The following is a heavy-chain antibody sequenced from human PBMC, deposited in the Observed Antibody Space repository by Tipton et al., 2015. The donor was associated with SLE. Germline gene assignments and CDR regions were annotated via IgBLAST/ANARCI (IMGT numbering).Heavy chain of an antibody. D-gene: IGHD6-13*01. Sequence: GLVKLSETLSLTCGVSGHSITSGSYGGWIRQPAGKGLEWIGHIWTSGSTNYNPSLKSRVTISIDTSKKQFSLELSSVTAADTAVYYCARGGSTWPSVWGQGTTVTVSS. CDR3: ARGGSTWPSV. J-gene: IGHJ6*02. CDR1: GHSITSGSY. V-gene: IGHV4-61*02. CDR2: IWTSGST.